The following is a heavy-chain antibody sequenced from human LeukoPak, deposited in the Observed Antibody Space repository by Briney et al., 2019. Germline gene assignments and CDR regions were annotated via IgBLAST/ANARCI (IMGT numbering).Heavy chain of an antibody. J-gene: IGHJ4*02. CDR1: GFTFSSYW. D-gene: IGHD3-10*01. CDR2: INTDGSTT. V-gene: IGHV3-74*01. CDR3: TRGGVDY. Sequence: GGSLRLSCAASGFTFSSYWMHWVRQAPGKGLVWVSRINTDGSTTSYADSVKGRFTISRGNAKNTLCLHMDSLRAEDTAVYFCTRGGVDYWGQGTLVTVSS.